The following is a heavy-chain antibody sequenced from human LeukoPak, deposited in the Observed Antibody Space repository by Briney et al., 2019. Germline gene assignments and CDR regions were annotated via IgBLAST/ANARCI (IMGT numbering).Heavy chain of an antibody. D-gene: IGHD3-9*01. Sequence: ASVKVSCKASGGTFSSYAISWVRQAPGQGLEWMGGIIPIFGTANYAQKFQGRVTITADKSTSTAYMELSSPRSEDTAVYYCARDMPDYDILTGPFDYWGQGTLVTVSS. CDR3: ARDMPDYDILTGPFDY. V-gene: IGHV1-69*06. J-gene: IGHJ4*02. CDR2: IIPIFGTA. CDR1: GGTFSSYA.